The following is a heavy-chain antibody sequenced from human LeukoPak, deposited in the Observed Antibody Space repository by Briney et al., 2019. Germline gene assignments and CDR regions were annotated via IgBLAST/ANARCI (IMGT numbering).Heavy chain of an antibody. CDR1: GGSISSSSYY. CDR3: ASEPGYSYGTLNWFDP. D-gene: IGHD5-18*01. CDR2: IYYSGST. J-gene: IGHJ5*02. Sequence: PSETLSLTCTVSGGSISSSSYYWGWIRQPPGKGLEWIGSIYYSGSTYYNPSLKSRVTISVDTSKNQFSLKLSSVTAADTAVYYCASEPGYSYGTLNWFDPWGQGTLVTVSS. V-gene: IGHV4-39*01.